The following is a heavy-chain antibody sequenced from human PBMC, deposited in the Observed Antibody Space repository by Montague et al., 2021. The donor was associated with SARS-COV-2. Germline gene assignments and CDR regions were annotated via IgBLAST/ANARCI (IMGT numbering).Heavy chain of an antibody. D-gene: IGHD3-16*01. V-gene: IGHV4-4*08. CDR1: GASISSYD. CDR3: AGEGLVGGDYFDL. CDR2: HYSGGIT. Sequence: SETLSLTCSVSGASISSYDWSWIRQPPGKGLEWIAYHYSGGITGYNPSLKSRGTISVDTSKNQVSLILKSVTAADTAVYYCAGEGLVGGDYFDLWGQGTLVTVSS. J-gene: IGHJ4*02.